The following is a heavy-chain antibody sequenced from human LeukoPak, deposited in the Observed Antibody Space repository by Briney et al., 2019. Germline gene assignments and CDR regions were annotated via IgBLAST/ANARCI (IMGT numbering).Heavy chain of an antibody. CDR3: ARRVFSGWGYYFDY. CDR2: INPKSGGT. J-gene: IGHJ4*02. V-gene: IGHV1-2*02. Sequence: ASVKVSCRASGYTFTGYYMHWVRQAPGQGLEWVGWINPKSGGTNYAQKFQGRVTMTSDTSITTVYMELSRLRSGDTAVYYCARRVFSGWGYYFDYWGQGTLVTVSS. D-gene: IGHD6-19*01. CDR1: GYTFTGYY.